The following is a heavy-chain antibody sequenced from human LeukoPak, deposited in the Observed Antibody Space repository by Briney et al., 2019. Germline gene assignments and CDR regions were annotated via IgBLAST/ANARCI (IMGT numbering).Heavy chain of an antibody. V-gene: IGHV3-74*03. D-gene: IGHD5-12*01. CDR2: IHPDGSIT. CDR3: APQQTYSPYNWFDP. Sequence: HTGGSLRLSCVASGFTFSNYWMHWVRQAPGTGLVWVSRIHPDGSITTYADSVKGRFTIFRDNAKNTPYLQMNSLRAEDTAVYYCAPQQTYSPYNWFDPWGQGTLVTVSS. J-gene: IGHJ5*02. CDR1: GFTFSNYW.